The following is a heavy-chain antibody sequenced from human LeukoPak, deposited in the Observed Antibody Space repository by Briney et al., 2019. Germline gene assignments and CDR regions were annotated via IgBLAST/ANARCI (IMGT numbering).Heavy chain of an antibody. CDR3: ASGITTVKIRK. CDR2: IYPSGTT. V-gene: IGHV4-4*02. Sequence: SETLSLTCAVSGGSIGDGYWWTWVRQPPGKGLEWIGEIYPSGTTNYNPSLKGRVSMSLDKSKNQFSLNLNSLTAADTAVYYCASGITTVKIRKWGQGTLVTVSS. J-gene: IGHJ4*02. D-gene: IGHD3-10*01. CDR1: GGSIGDGYW.